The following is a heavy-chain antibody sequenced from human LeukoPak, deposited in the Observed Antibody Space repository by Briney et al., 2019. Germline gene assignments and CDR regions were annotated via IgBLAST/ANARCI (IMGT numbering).Heavy chain of an antibody. J-gene: IGHJ4*02. Sequence: GGSLRLSCAASGFTFSSYWMIWVRQAPGKGLEWVANINQDGSEKYYVDSVKGRFTISRDNAKNSLYLQMNSLRAEDTAVYYCARTYSSGPFNYWGQGTLSPSPQ. CDR1: GFTFSSYW. CDR2: INQDGSEK. CDR3: ARTYSSGPFNY. V-gene: IGHV3-7*01. D-gene: IGHD6-19*01.